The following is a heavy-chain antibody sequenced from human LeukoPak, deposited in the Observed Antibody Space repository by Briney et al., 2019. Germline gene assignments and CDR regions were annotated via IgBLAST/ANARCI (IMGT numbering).Heavy chain of an antibody. CDR3: ARGIEEWLYLYY. J-gene: IGHJ4*02. Sequence: GGSLRLSCAASGFTFAPYWMTWVRQAPGKGLENVATMNRDGSEKYYVDSVKGRFTISRDNSKNSLYLQMDSLRAEDTAVYYCARGIEEWLYLYYWGQGALVTVAS. CDR2: MNRDGSEK. CDR1: GFTFAPYW. V-gene: IGHV3-7*04. D-gene: IGHD3-3*01.